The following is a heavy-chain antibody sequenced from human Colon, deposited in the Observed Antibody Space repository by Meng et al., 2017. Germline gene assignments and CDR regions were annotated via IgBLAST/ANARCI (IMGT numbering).Heavy chain of an antibody. CDR3: ASFPPPGKQWLVTDY. CDR2: IYHSGST. Sequence: QGQSQGSGPGSVKSSGTLSLTCAVSGGSISSSNWWSWVRQPPGKGLEWIGEIYHSGSTNYNPSLKSRVTISVDKSKNQFSLKLSSVTAADTAVYYCASFPPPGKQWLVTDYWGQGTLVTVSS. CDR1: GGSISSSNW. D-gene: IGHD6-19*01. J-gene: IGHJ4*02. V-gene: IGHV4-4*02.